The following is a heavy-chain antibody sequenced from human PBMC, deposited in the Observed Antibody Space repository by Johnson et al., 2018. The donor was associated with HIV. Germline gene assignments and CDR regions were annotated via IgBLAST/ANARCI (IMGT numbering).Heavy chain of an antibody. CDR1: GFTFSNAW. J-gene: IGHJ3*02. V-gene: IGHV3-30*03. D-gene: IGHD3-22*01. CDR2: ISYDGSNK. CDR3: TRDMDYYVSSGAFDI. Sequence: QVQLVESGGGLVKPGGSLRLSCAASGFTFSNAWMSWVRQAPGKGLEWVAVISYDGSNKYYADSVKGRFTISRDNSKNTLYLQMNSLKTEETAVYYCTRDMDYYVSSGAFDIWGQGTMVTVSS.